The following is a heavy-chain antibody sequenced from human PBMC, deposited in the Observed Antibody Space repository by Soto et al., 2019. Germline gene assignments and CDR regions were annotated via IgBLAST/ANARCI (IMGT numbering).Heavy chain of an antibody. J-gene: IGHJ4*02. CDR1: GGTFSSYA. Sequence: SVKVSCKASGGTFSSYAISWVRQAPGQGLEWMGGIIPIFGTANYAQKFQGRVTITADESTSTAYMELSSLRSEDTAVYYCASGGPIAVAGTFGYWGQGTLVTVSS. D-gene: IGHD6-19*01. CDR2: IIPIFGTA. V-gene: IGHV1-69*13. CDR3: ASGGPIAVAGTFGY.